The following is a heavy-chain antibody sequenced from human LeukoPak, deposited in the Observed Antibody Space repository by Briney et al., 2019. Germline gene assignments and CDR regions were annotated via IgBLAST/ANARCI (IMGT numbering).Heavy chain of an antibody. CDR3: ARDLPWFDP. J-gene: IGHJ5*02. CDR2: ISYDGSNK. Sequence: GGSLRLSCAASGITFSSYAMHWVRQAPGKGLEWVAVISYDGSNKYYADSVKGRFTISRGNSKNTLYLQMNSLRAEDTAVYYCARDLPWFDPWGQGTLVTVSS. V-gene: IGHV3-30-3*01. CDR1: GITFSSYA.